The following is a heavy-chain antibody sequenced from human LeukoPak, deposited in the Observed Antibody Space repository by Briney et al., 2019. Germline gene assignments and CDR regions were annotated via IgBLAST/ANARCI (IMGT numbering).Heavy chain of an antibody. Sequence: ASVKVSCKASGYTFTSYDINWVRQATGQGLEWMGWMNPNSGNTGYAQKFQGRVTMTRNTSISTAYMELSSLRSEDTAVYYCARGYCSGGSCYSPAGYWGQGTWSPSPQ. CDR3: ARGYCSGGSCYSPAGY. CDR1: GYTFTSYD. CDR2: MNPNSGNT. J-gene: IGHJ4*02. D-gene: IGHD2-15*01. V-gene: IGHV1-8*01.